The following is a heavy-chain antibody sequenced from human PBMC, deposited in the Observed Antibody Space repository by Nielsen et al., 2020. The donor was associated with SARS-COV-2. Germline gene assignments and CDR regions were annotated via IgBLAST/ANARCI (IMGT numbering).Heavy chain of an antibody. V-gene: IGHV3-23*01. CDR2: ISGSGGST. CDR3: AKFGVRGVPDESHFDY. CDR1: GFTFSSYA. J-gene: IGHJ4*02. Sequence: GGSLRLSCAASGFTFSSYAMSWVRQAPGKGLEWVSAISGSGGSTYYADSVKGRFTISRDNSKNTLYLQMNSLRAEDTAVYYCAKFGVRGVPDESHFDYWGQGTLVTVSS. D-gene: IGHD3-10*01.